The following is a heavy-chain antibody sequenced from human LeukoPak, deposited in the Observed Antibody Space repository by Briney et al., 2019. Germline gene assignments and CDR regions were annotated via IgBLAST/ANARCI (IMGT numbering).Heavy chain of an antibody. CDR1: GYTFTSYG. J-gene: IGHJ4*02. V-gene: IGHV1-18*03. Sequence: ASVKVSCKASGYTFTSYGISWVRQAPGQGLEWMGWISAYNGNTNYAQKLQGRVTMTTNTSTSTAYMELRSLRSDDLAVYNCARHVPKTYYYDSSGFFFDYWGQGTLVTVSS. CDR3: ARHVPKTYYYDSSGFFFDY. D-gene: IGHD3-22*01. CDR2: ISAYNGNT.